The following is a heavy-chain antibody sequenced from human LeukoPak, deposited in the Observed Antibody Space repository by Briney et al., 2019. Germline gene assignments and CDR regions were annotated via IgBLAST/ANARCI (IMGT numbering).Heavy chain of an antibody. J-gene: IGHJ4*02. CDR1: GFTFSYYG. CDR2: ISYDGSSK. Sequence: PGGSLRLSCAASGFTFSYYGVNWVRQAPGKGLEWVAVISYDGSSKYYGDSVKGRFTISRDNSKNTLYLQMDSLRLEDTAVYYCARDQRQWPPQYYFDFWGQGTLVTVSS. V-gene: IGHV3-30*03. CDR3: ARDQRQWPPQYYFDF. D-gene: IGHD6-19*01.